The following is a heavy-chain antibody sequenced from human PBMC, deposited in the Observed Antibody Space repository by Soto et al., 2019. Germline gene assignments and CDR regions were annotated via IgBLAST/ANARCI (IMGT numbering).Heavy chain of an antibody. J-gene: IGHJ1*01. CDR2: ISGSGGST. D-gene: IGHD6-19*01. CDR1: GFTFTSYA. Sequence: EVQLLESGGGLVQPGGSLRLSCAASGFTFTSYAMNWVRQAPGKGLEWVSAISGSGGSTYYADSVKGPFTISRDNSKNTLYLQMNSLRAEDTALYYCATGYSSGWYEYFQHWGQGTLVTVSS. CDR3: ATGYSSGWYEYFQH. V-gene: IGHV3-23*01.